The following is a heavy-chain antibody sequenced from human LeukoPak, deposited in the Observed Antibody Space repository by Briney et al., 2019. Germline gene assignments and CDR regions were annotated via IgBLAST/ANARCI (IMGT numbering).Heavy chain of an antibody. Sequence: AGGSLRLSCVASGFTFSIYSMNWVRQAPGKGLEWVSSISSSSNYIYYADSVKGRFTISRDNAKNSLYMQMNSLRAEDTAVYYCARSGERGAFDIWGQGTMVTVSS. V-gene: IGHV3-21*01. D-gene: IGHD1-1*01. J-gene: IGHJ3*02. CDR3: ARSGERGAFDI. CDR2: ISSSSNYI. CDR1: GFTFSIYS.